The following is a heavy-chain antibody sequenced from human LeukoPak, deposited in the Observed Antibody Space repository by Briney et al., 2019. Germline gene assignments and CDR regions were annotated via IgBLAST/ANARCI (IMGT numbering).Heavy chain of an antibody. D-gene: IGHD6-13*01. CDR2: ISYDGSNK. CDR1: GFTFSSYG. Sequence: PGGSLRLSCAASGFTFSSYGMHWVRQAPGKGLEWVAVISYDGSNKYYADSVKGRFTISRDNSKNTLYLQMNSLRAEDTALYYCARSIAAPAGNWFDPWGQGTLVTVSS. CDR3: ARSIAAPAGNWFDP. V-gene: IGHV3-30*03. J-gene: IGHJ5*02.